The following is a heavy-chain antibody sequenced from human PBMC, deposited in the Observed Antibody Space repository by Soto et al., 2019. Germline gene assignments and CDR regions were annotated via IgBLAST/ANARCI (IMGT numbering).Heavy chain of an antibody. Sequence: QVTLKESGPVLVKPTETLTLPCTVSGFSLSNARMGVSWIRQPPGKALEWLAHIFSNDEKSYSTSLKSRLTISKDTSKSHVVLTMTNMDPVDTATYYWARTIAARRGVYGMDVWGQGTTVTVSS. CDR3: ARTIAARRGVYGMDV. J-gene: IGHJ6*02. CDR1: GFSLSNARMG. V-gene: IGHV2-26*01. D-gene: IGHD6-6*01. CDR2: IFSNDEK.